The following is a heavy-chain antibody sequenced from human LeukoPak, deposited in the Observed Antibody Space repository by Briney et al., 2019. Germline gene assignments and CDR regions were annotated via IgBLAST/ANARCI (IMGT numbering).Heavy chain of an antibody. CDR3: ARASQSGSYLLDYFDY. CDR2: IYSGGST. V-gene: IGHV3-66*01. CDR1: GFTVSSNY. Sequence: GGSLRLSCAASGFTVSSNYMSWARQAPGKGLEWVSVIYSGGSTYYADSVKGRFTISRDNSKNTLYLQMNSLRAEDTAVYYCARASQSGSYLLDYFDYWGQGTLVTVSS. J-gene: IGHJ4*02. D-gene: IGHD1-26*01.